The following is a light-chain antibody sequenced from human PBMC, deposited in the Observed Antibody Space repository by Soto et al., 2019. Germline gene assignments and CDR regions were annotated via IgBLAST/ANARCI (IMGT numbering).Light chain of an antibody. Sequence: QSVLTQPASVSGSAGRSIAISCTGANSDVGGYNYVSWYQHHPGKAPKLMIYEVSSRPSGVSNRFSGSKSGNTASLTISGLQAEDEPDYYCSSYTTSTTWVFGGGTKVTVL. CDR1: NSDVGGYNY. CDR2: EVS. J-gene: IGLJ3*02. V-gene: IGLV2-14*01. CDR3: SSYTTSTTWV.